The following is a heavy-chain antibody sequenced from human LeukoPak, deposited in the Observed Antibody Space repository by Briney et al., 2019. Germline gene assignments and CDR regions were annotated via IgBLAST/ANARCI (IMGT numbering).Heavy chain of an antibody. CDR3: ARDQENNWFDP. Sequence: ASVKVSCKASGYSFKDYYMHWVRQAPGQGLEWMGWINPNSGVTNYAQKFQGGVTMTRDTSITTAYMELTRLTSDDTAVYYCARDQENNWFDPWGQGTLVTVSS. CDR2: INPNSGVT. J-gene: IGHJ5*02. CDR1: GYSFKDYY. V-gene: IGHV1-2*02.